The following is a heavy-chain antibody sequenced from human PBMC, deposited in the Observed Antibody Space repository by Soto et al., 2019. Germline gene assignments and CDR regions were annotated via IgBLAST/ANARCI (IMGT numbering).Heavy chain of an antibody. J-gene: IGHJ4*02. Sequence: QVQLQQWGAGLLKPSETLSLTCAVYGGSFSGYYWSWIRQPPGKGLEWIGEINHSGSTNYNPSLKSRVTISVDTSKNQFSLKLSSVTAADTAVYYCARGLINDYGSGSYYYFDYWGQGTLVTVSS. CDR2: INHSGST. CDR3: ARGLINDYGSGSYYYFDY. CDR1: GGSFSGYY. V-gene: IGHV4-34*01. D-gene: IGHD3-10*01.